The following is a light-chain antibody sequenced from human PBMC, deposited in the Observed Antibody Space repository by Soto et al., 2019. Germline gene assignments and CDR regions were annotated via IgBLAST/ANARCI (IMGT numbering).Light chain of an antibody. CDR1: SGDVGGHKY. V-gene: IGLV2-14*03. CDR3: SSYTSANTFEVV. CDR2: DVS. Sequence: QSVLTQPASVSGSPGQSITISCTGASGDVGGHKYVSWYQHHPGKVPKLMIYDVSHRPSGVSSRFSGSKSGNTASLTISGLQADDEADYYCSSYTSANTFEVVFGGGTKLTVL. J-gene: IGLJ2*01.